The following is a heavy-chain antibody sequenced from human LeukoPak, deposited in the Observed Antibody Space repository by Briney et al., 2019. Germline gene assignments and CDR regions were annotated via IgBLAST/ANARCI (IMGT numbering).Heavy chain of an antibody. V-gene: IGHV4-39*07. CDR3: ARDRSKSRDWFDP. CDR1: GGSISSSSYY. J-gene: IGHJ5*02. Sequence: SETLSLTCTVSGGSISSSSYYWGWIRQPPGKGLEWIGSIYYSGSTYYNPSLKSRVTISVDTSKNQFSLKLSSVTAADTAVYYCARDRSKSRDWFDPWGQGTLVTVSS. CDR2: IYYSGST.